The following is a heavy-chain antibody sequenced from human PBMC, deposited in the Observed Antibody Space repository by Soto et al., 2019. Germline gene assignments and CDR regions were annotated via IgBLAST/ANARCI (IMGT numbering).Heavy chain of an antibody. J-gene: IGHJ4*02. V-gene: IGHV5-51*01. CDR3: ATSTVSYVDIVSSTTRGYFDH. CDR1: GYNFNTYW. D-gene: IGHD5-12*01. CDR2: IYPGDSDT. Sequence: GESLKISCEGSGYNFNTYWIGWVRQMPGKGLEWMALIYPGDSDTRYSPSFGGQVTLSVDRSISTAYLQWSSLKASDTAIYYCATSTVSYVDIVSSTTRGYFDHWGQGALVTVSS.